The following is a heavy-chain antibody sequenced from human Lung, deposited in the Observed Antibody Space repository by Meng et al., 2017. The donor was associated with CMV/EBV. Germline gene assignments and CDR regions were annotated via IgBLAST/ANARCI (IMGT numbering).Heavy chain of an antibody. CDR1: GFTFDNYG. CDR3: AKDLLLFGGANAYFDY. D-gene: IGHD3-16*01. J-gene: IGHJ4*02. CDR2: IRHDGTNK. V-gene: IGHV3-30*02. Sequence: GGSLRLSCAASGFTFDNYGMHWVRQTPGKGLEWVAFIRHDGTNKYYGDSVKGRFTISRDNSKNTVYLQMNSLRPEETAIYYCAKDLLLFGGANAYFDYWGQGXLVTVSS.